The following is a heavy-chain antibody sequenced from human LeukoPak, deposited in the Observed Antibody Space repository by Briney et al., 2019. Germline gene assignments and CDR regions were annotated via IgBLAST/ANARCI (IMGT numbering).Heavy chain of an antibody. D-gene: IGHD3-10*01. CDR3: ARGVEGFDY. CDR1: GGSISSSSYY. CDR2: IYYSGST. Sequence: PSETLSLTCTVSGGSISSSSYYWGWIRQPPGKGLEWIGSIYYSGSTYYNPSLKSRVTISVDTSKNQFSLKLSSVTAADTAVYYCARGVEGFDYWGQGTLVTVSS. J-gene: IGHJ4*02. V-gene: IGHV4-39*01.